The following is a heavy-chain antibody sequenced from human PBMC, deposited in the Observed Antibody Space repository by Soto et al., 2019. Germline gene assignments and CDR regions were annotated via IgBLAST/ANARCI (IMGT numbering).Heavy chain of an antibody. CDR3: VRGVDDILTGYYIDY. V-gene: IGHV4-59*01. D-gene: IGHD3-9*01. CDR2: IYYSGST. J-gene: IGHJ4*02. CDR1: GGFISSEC. Sequence: SGTLSHTCTFSGGFISSECWSWIRQPPGKGLEWIGYIYYSGSTNYNPSLKSRVTISVDTSKNQFSLKLSSVTAADTAVYYCVRGVDDILTGYYIDYWGQGTLVTISS.